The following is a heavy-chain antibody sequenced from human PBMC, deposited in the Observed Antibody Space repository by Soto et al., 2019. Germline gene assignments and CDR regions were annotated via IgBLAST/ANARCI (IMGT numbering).Heavy chain of an antibody. CDR3: AKVGHGSGNGLDY. D-gene: IGHD3-10*01. V-gene: IGHV3-30*18. J-gene: IGHJ4*02. CDR1: GFTFSTYG. Sequence: QVPLVESGGGVVQPGRSLRLSCAASGFTFSTYGMHWVRQAPGKGLEWLAAISYDGSDKYYADSVKSRFTISRDNSKKTLYLQMNSLRPEDTAVYYCAKVGHGSGNGLDYWGQGTLVTVSS. CDR2: ISYDGSDK.